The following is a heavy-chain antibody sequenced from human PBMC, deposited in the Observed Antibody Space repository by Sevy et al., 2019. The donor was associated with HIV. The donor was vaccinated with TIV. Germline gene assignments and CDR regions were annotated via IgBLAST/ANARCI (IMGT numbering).Heavy chain of an antibody. J-gene: IGHJ4*02. V-gene: IGHV3-21*01. CDR1: GFTFSSYS. CDR2: ISSSSSYI. Sequence: GGSLRLSCAASGFTFSSYSMNWVRQAPGKGLEWVSPISSSSSYIYYADSVKGRFTISRDNAKNSLYLQMNSLRAEDTAVYYCARGLSIAAAGTHYWGQGTLVTVSS. CDR3: ARGLSIAAAGTHY. D-gene: IGHD6-13*01.